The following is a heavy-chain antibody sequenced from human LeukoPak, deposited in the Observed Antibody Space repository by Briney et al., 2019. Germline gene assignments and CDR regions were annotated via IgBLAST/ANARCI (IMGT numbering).Heavy chain of an antibody. CDR3: AKGGLLGDWFDP. V-gene: IGHV3-23*01. J-gene: IGHJ5*02. CDR2: ISGSCSST. D-gene: IGHD3-10*01. CDR1: GFTLSSYA. Sequence: GASLRLSCAASGFTLSSYAMSWVRQAPGKGLEWVSAISGSCSSTYYADSVKGRFTISRDNSKNTLYLQMNSLRAEDTAVYYCAKGGLLGDWFDPWGQGTLVTVSS.